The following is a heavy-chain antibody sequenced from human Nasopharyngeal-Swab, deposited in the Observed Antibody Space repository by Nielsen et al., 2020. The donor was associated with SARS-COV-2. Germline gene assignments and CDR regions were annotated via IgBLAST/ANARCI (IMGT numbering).Heavy chain of an antibody. D-gene: IGHD4/OR15-4a*01. J-gene: IGHJ5*02. Sequence: GSLRLSCAVSNGSINNYYWSWIRQPPGKGLEWLAYIYHSGRTNYNPSLKSRLLISMDTSKNQISLTLTSVTAADTAVYYCAGDPGLTTTSWFDPWGQGTLVTVS. CDR3: AGDPGLTTTSWFDP. CDR2: IYHSGRT. CDR1: NGSINNYY. V-gene: IGHV4-59*01.